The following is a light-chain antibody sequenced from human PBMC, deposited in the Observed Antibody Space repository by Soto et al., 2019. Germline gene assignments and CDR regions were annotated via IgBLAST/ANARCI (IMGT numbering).Light chain of an antibody. CDR2: STS. J-gene: IGLJ1*01. CDR3: LLYYGGVYV. Sequence: QAVVTQEPSLTVSPGGTVTLTFASSTGAVTSDNYPNWFQLKPGQAPKSVIYSTSNKHSWTPARFSGSLLGGKPALTLSGVQPEDEAEYYCLLYYGGVYVFGSGTKLTVL. CDR1: TGAVTSDNY. V-gene: IGLV7-43*01.